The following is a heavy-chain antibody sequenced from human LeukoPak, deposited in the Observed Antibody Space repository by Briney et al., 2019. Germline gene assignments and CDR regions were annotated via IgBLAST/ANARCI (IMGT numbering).Heavy chain of an antibody. Sequence: GGSLRLACAASGFTFSSYWMHWVRQAPGKGLVWVSRINSDGSSTNYADCVKGRFTISRDNAKNTLYLQMNGLRAEDSAVYYCATSTYCSGGSCYSRTFQYWGQGTLVTVSS. V-gene: IGHV3-74*01. CDR1: GFTFSSYW. J-gene: IGHJ1*01. CDR2: INSDGSST. CDR3: ATSTYCSGGSCYSRTFQY. D-gene: IGHD2-15*01.